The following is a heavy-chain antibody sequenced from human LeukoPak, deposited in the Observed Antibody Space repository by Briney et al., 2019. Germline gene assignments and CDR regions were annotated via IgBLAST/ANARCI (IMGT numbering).Heavy chain of an antibody. CDR3: ARGGYCSGGSCYLTWFDP. CDR2: IYYSGST. V-gene: IGHV4-31*03. J-gene: IGHJ5*02. D-gene: IGHD2-15*01. CDR1: GGSISSSSYY. Sequence: SETLSLTCTVSGGSISSSSYYWGWNRQHPEKGLEWIRYIYYSGSTYYNPSLKSRLTISVDTSKNQFSLKLSSVTAADTAVYYCARGGYCSGGSCYLTWFDPWGQGTLVTVSS.